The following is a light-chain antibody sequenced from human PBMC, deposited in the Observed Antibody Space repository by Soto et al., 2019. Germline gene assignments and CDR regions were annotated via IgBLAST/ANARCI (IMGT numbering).Light chain of an antibody. CDR2: GAS. CDR3: QQYGSSPWT. J-gene: IGKJ1*01. Sequence: EIVLTQSPGTLSLSPGERATLSCRASQSVSSSYLAWYQQKPGQAPRPLIYGASSRAIGIPDRFSGSGSGTDFTLTISILEPDDVAVYYCQQYGSSPWTFGQGTKVEIK. CDR1: QSVSSSY. V-gene: IGKV3-20*01.